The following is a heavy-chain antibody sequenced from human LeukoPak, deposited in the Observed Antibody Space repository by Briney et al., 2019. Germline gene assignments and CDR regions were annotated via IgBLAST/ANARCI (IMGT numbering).Heavy chain of an antibody. V-gene: IGHV1-2*02. CDR1: GYSFTGYY. CDR3: ARGPHWDPHFDY. Sequence: ASVKVSCKASGYSFTGYYMHWVRQAPGQGLEWMGWINPNSGGTNYAQKFQGRVTMTRDTSISTAYMELRRLRSDDTAVYYCARGPHWDPHFDYWGQGTLVTVSS. D-gene: IGHD7-27*01. J-gene: IGHJ4*02. CDR2: INPNSGGT.